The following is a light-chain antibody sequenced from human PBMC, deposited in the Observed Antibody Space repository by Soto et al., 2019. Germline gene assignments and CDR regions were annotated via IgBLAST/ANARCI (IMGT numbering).Light chain of an antibody. V-gene: IGKV1-5*01. CDR2: DAS. Sequence: DIQMTQSPSALSGSVGDRVTITCRASQTISSRLAWYQQKPGKAPKVLIYDASTLESGVPSRFSGSGFGIEFTLTISSLQPDDFATYYCQQYNSYSPLTFGGGTKVDIK. CDR1: QTISSR. J-gene: IGKJ4*01. CDR3: QQYNSYSPLT.